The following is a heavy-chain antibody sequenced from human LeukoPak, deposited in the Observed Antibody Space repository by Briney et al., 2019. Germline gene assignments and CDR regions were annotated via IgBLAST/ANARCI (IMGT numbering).Heavy chain of an antibody. CDR1: GFIFSNYA. CDR3: ARVQNMGTYDY. CDR2: ISSDGYST. V-gene: IGHV3-64*01. Sequence: VGSLRLSCAASGFIFSNYAMHWVRQAPGKGLEYVSAISSDGYSTFYANSVKGRLTISRDNSKSTLYLQMGSLRAEDMAVYYCARVQNMGTYDYWGQGTLVTVSS. J-gene: IGHJ4*02.